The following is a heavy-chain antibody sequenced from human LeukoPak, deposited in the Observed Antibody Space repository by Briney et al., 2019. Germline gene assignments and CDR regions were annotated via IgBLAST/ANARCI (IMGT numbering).Heavy chain of an antibody. Sequence: GASVKVSCKASGYTFTSYGISWVRQAPGQGLEWMGWISAYNGNTNYAQKLQGRVTMTTDTSTSTAYMELRSLRSDDTAVYYCAREQASGSSWYPTQDYWGQGTLVTVSS. CDR3: AREQASGSSWYPTQDY. CDR1: GYTFTSYG. V-gene: IGHV1-18*01. CDR2: ISAYNGNT. J-gene: IGHJ4*02. D-gene: IGHD6-13*01.